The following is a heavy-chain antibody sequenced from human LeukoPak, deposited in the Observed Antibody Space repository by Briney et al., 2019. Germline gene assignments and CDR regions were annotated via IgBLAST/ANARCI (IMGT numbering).Heavy chain of an antibody. CDR2: IYSGGST. J-gene: IGHJ4*02. D-gene: IGHD2-2*01. CDR1: GFNVSSNY. CDR3: ASGDCSSTSCYDY. V-gene: IGHV3-53*01. Sequence: PGGSLRLSCAASGFNVSSNYMSWVRQAPRKGLEWVSVIYSGGSTYYADSVKGRFTISRDNSKNTLYLQMNSPRAEDTAVYYCASGDCSSTSCYDYWGQGTLVTVSS.